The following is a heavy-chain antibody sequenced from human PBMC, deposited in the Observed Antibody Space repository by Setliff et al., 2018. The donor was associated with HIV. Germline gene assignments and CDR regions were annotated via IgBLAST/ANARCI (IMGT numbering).Heavy chain of an antibody. CDR3: ARSYCGGDCYPDY. J-gene: IGHJ4*02. CDR2: IYYRGST. D-gene: IGHD2-21*02. CDR1: GGSFSGYF. Sequence: SETLSLTCAIYGGSFSGYFWIWIRQPPGKGLEWIGYIYYRGSTNYNPSLKSRVTISVDTSKNQFSLKLSSVTAADTAVYCCARSYCGGDCYPDYWGQGTLVTVS. V-gene: IGHV4-34*11.